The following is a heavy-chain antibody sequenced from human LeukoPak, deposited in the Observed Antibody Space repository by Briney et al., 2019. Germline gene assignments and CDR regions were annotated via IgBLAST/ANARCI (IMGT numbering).Heavy chain of an antibody. CDR1: GFTFDDYG. V-gene: IGHV3-23*01. D-gene: IGHD6-13*01. CDR3: AKGGAAGNYYYYYMDV. J-gene: IGHJ6*03. Sequence: GGSLRLSCAASGFTFDDYGMSWVRQAPGKGLEWVSAISGSGGSTYYADSVKGRFTISRDNSKNTLYLQMNSLRAEDTAVYYCAKGGAAGNYYYYYMDVWGKGTTVTVSS. CDR2: ISGSGGST.